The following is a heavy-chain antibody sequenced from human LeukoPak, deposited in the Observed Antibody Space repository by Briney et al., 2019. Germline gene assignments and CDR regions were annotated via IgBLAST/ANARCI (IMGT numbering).Heavy chain of an antibody. CDR2: TNPDKGNT. CDR1: GYAFTYHY. V-gene: IGHV1-46*01. Sequence: GASVKVSCKASGYAFTYHYIHLVRQAPGRGLEWMGITNPDKGNTDYARKFQGRVTMTRDTSTSTVFMEVSSLTSEDTAMYFCARESEIGKDFDYWGQGTLVTVSS. J-gene: IGHJ4*02. CDR3: ARESEIGKDFDY. D-gene: IGHD1-1*01.